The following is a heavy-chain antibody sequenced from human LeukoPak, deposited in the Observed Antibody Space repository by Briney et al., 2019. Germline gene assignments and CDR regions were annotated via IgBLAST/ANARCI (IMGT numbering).Heavy chain of an antibody. J-gene: IGHJ4*02. CDR1: GGSISSYY. Sequence: SETLSLTCTVSGGSISSYYWSWIRLPPGEGLEWIGYIYYTGATYYDPSLKSRVTISLDTSKNQFSLKLSSVTAADAAVYYCARAGYSYGTGYYFDYWGQGALVTVSS. CDR3: ARAGYSYGTGYYFDY. CDR2: IYYTGAT. D-gene: IGHD5-18*01. V-gene: IGHV4-59*01.